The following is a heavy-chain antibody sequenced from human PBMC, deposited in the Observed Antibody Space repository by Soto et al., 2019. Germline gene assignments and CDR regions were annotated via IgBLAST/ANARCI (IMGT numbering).Heavy chain of an antibody. CDR1: GFSLITSGVG. V-gene: IGHV2-5*02. J-gene: IGHJ4*02. CDR2: IYWDDDT. CDR3: ANTMAPRILDS. Sequence: QITLKEAGPTLVKPTQTLTLTCSFSGFSLITSGVGVGWIRQPPGKALEWLALIYWDDDTGYSTSLRNRLTITKDTSRNQVVLTMTTMDPADTGTYYCANTMAPRILDSWGQGTLVTVSS.